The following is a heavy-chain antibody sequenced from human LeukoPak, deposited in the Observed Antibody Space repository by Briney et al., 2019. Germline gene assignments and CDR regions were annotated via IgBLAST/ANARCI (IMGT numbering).Heavy chain of an antibody. CDR2: IKQDGSEK. CDR3: ARDLVPLYYYDSSGYSH. CDR1: GVTFSSYW. V-gene: IGHV3-7*01. D-gene: IGHD3-22*01. J-gene: IGHJ4*02. Sequence: PGGALRLSCAASGVTFSSYWMSWVGQGPGKGVEGGANIKQDGSEKYHVDSVKGGLTISRDNAKNTLYMQMNRLRAEDTALYYCARDLVPLYYYDSSGYSHWGQGTLVTVSS.